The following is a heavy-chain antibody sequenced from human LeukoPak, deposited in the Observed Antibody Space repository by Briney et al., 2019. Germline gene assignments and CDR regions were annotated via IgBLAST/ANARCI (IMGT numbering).Heavy chain of an antibody. CDR3: ARDNPGPGYGMDV. CDR1: GFTFSCYA. J-gene: IGHJ6*02. V-gene: IGHV3-30-3*01. Sequence: GAPLRLSCAASGFTFSCYAIHWVRQPPGKVLEWVAVISYDGSNKYYADSVKGRFTISRDNSKNTLYLQMNSLRAEDTAVYYCARDNPGPGYGMDVWGQGTTVTVSS. CDR2: ISYDGSNK.